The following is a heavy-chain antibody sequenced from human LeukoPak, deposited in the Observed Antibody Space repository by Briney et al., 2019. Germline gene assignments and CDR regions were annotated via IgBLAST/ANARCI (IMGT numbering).Heavy chain of an antibody. D-gene: IGHD5-18*01. CDR2: IKSKTDGGTT. CDR3: TTGLIQLWSNWFDP. CDR1: GFTFSNAW. Sequence: GGSLRLSCAASGFTFSNAWMSWVRQAPGKGLEWVGRIKSKTDGGTTDYAAPVKGRFTISRDDSKNTLYLQMNSLKTEDTAVYYCTTGLIQLWSNWFDPWGQGTLVTVSS. J-gene: IGHJ5*02. V-gene: IGHV3-15*01.